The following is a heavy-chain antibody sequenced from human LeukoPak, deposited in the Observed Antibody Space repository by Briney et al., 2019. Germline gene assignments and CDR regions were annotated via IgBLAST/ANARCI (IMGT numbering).Heavy chain of an antibody. V-gene: IGHV3-23*01. CDR2: ISGNGGTT. J-gene: IGHJ4*02. CDR1: GFTFSTFA. Sequence: PGGSLRLSCAASGFTFSTFAMSWVRQAPGKGLEWVSSISGNGGTTNYADSVKGRFTISRDNSKNTLYLQMNSLRAEDTAVYYCAPDTGGTAMVNLGYWGQGTLVTVSS. CDR3: APDTGGTAMVNLGY. D-gene: IGHD5-18*01.